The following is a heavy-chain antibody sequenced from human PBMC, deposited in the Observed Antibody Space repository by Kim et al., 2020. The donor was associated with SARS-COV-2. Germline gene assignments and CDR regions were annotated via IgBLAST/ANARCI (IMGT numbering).Heavy chain of an antibody. CDR3: ARPIRPRGSKQLVLHYFDY. Sequence: SETLSLTCAVYVGSFSGYYWSWIRQPPGKGLEWIGEINHSGSTNYNPSLKSRVTISVDTSKNQFSLKLSSVTAADTAVYYCARPIRPRGSKQLVLHYFDYWGQGTLVTVSS. J-gene: IGHJ4*02. D-gene: IGHD6-13*01. V-gene: IGHV4-34*01. CDR2: INHSGST. CDR1: VGSFSGYY.